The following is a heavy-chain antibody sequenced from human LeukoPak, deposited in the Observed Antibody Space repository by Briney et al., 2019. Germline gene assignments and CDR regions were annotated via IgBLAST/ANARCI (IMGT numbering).Heavy chain of an antibody. CDR1: GFRFHDYA. Sequence: PGGSLGLSCAASGFRFHDYAMTWVRQAPGKGLEWVSTIIYNGGRTAYADSVKGRFTISRDNAKNSLYLQMNSLRAEDTAFYYCATSLRYGGNSYWGQGTLVTVSS. CDR2: IIYNGGRT. V-gene: IGHV3-20*04. D-gene: IGHD4-23*01. J-gene: IGHJ4*02. CDR3: ATSLRYGGNSY.